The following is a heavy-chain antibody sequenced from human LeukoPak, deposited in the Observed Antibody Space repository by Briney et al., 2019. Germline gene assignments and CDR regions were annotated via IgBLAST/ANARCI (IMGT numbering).Heavy chain of an antibody. Sequence: GGSLRLFCAASGFTFSSYEMKWVRQAPGKGLEWVSYISSSGSTIYYADSVKGRFTISRDNAKNSLYLQMNSLRAEDTAVYYCATGAGQYSSSRNDPWGQGTLVTVSS. J-gene: IGHJ5*02. V-gene: IGHV3-48*03. D-gene: IGHD6-13*01. CDR2: ISSSGSTI. CDR1: GFTFSSYE. CDR3: ATGAGQYSSSRNDP.